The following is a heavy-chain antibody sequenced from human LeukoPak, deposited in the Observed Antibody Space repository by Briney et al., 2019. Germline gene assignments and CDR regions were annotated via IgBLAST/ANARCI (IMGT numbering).Heavy chain of an antibody. J-gene: IGHJ4*02. V-gene: IGHV3-66*01. D-gene: IGHD3-10*01. Sequence: GGSLRLSCAASGFTVSCNYMSWVRQAPGKGLEWVSVIYSGGSTYYADSVKGRFTISRDNSKNTLYLQMNSLRAEDTAVYYCARGASMVRGVIDYWGQGTLVTVSS. CDR3: ARGASMVRGVIDY. CDR1: GFTVSCNY. CDR2: IYSGGST.